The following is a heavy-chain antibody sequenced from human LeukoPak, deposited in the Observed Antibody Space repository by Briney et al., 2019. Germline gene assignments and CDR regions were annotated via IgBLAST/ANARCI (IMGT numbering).Heavy chain of an antibody. Sequence: GGSLRLSCVASGFTFSSYWMHWVRQGPGKGLVWVSLINPDGSSTNYADSVKGRFTISRDNAKNTVYLQMNSLRAEDTAVYYCAKDLKTMVRGVIYAFDIWGQGTMVTVSS. J-gene: IGHJ3*02. CDR3: AKDLKTMVRGVIYAFDI. V-gene: IGHV3-74*01. D-gene: IGHD3-10*01. CDR1: GFTFSSYW. CDR2: INPDGSST.